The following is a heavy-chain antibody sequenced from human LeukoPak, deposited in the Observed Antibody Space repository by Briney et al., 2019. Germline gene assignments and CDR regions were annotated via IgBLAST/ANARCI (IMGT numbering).Heavy chain of an antibody. J-gene: IGHJ4*02. Sequence: PGGSLRLSCAASGFTFDDYAMHWVRQAPGKGLEWVSGISWNSGSIGYADSVKGRFTISRDNAKNTLYLQMNSLRTDDTAVYYCARGEMVQVYWGQGTLVTVSS. CDR1: GFTFDDYA. D-gene: IGHD5-24*01. V-gene: IGHV3-9*01. CDR2: ISWNSGSI. CDR3: ARGEMVQVY.